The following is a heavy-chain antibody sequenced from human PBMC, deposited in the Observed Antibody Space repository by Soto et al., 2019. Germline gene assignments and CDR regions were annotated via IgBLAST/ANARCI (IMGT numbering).Heavy chain of an antibody. J-gene: IGHJ4*02. CDR2: INGDGSTT. D-gene: IGHD1-7*01. CDR3: ARGARNYYYFDY. V-gene: IGHV3-74*01. CDR1: GFTFSNYW. Sequence: EVQLVESGGGLVQPGGSQRFSCAASGFTFSNYWMHWVRQAPGKGLVWVSRINGDGSTTNYADSVKGRFTISRDNDKNKLYLQMNSLRAEDTAVYYCARGARNYYYFDYWGQGTLVTVAS.